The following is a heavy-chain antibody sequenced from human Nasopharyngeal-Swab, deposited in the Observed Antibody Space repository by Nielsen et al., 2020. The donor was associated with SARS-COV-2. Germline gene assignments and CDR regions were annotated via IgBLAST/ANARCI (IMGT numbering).Heavy chain of an antibody. CDR2: INPSGGST. CDR3: ARAFSSWYVMQASDYFDY. J-gene: IGHJ4*02. CDR1: GYTFTSYY. Sequence: ASVKVSCKASGYTFTSYYMHWVRQAPGQGLEWMGIINPSGGSTSYAQKFQGGVTMTRDTSTSTVYMELSSLRSEDTAVYYCARAFSSWYVMQASDYFDYWGQGTLVTVSS. V-gene: IGHV1-46*01. D-gene: IGHD6-13*01.